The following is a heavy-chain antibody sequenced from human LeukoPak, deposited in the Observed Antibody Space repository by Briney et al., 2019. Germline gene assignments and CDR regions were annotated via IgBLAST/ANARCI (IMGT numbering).Heavy chain of an antibody. CDR2: IRYDGSNK. V-gene: IGHV3-30*02. J-gene: IGHJ6*03. Sequence: PGGSLRLSCAASGFTFSSYGMHWVRQAPGKGLEWVAFIRYDGSNKYYADSVKGRFTISRDKSKNTLYLQMNSLRAEDTAVYYCAKADNYYYYMDVWGKGTTVTISS. CDR3: AKADNYYYYMDV. CDR1: GFTFSSYG.